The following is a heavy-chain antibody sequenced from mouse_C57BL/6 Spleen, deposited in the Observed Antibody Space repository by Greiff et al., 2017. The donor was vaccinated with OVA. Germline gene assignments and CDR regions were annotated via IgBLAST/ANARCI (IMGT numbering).Heavy chain of an antibody. CDR3: ARFWDGYAMDY. CDR2: INPGSGGT. D-gene: IGHD4-1*01. CDR1: GYAFTNYL. J-gene: IGHJ4*01. V-gene: IGHV1-54*01. Sequence: VQLQQSGAELVRPGTSVKVSCKASGYAFTNYLIEWVKQRPGQGLEWIGVINPGSGGTNYNEKFKGKATLTADKSSSTAYMQLSSLTSEDSAVYFCARFWDGYAMDYWGQGTSDTVSS.